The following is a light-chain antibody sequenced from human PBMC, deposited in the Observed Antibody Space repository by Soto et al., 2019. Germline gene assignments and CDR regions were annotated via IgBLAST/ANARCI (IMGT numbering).Light chain of an antibody. CDR3: YSFTTSDTYV. J-gene: IGLJ1*01. Sequence: QLVLTQPPSVSGSPGQSVTISCSGTSSDVGSYNHVSWYQQAPGTAPKLMIYEVSNRPSGVPDRFSGSKSGNTASLTISGLQPEDEADYYCYSFTTSDTYVFGTGTKVTVL. CDR2: EVS. V-gene: IGLV2-18*02. CDR1: SSDVGSYNH.